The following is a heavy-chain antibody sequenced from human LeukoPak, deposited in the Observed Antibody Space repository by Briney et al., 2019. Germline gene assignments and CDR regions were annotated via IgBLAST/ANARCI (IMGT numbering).Heavy chain of an antibody. J-gene: IGHJ6*02. CDR3: AKDTGGSGSFSHFYYYGMDV. CDR1: GFSFTFYW. V-gene: IGHV3-7*03. Sequence: GGSLRLSCVASGFSFTFYWMSCVRDAPGRGLEFVANITQDAGTTNYVDSVKGRFIISRDNAKNSLYLQMNSLRAEDTALYYCAKDTGGSGSFSHFYYYGMDVWGQGTTVTVSS. CDR2: ITQDAGTT. D-gene: IGHD3-10*01.